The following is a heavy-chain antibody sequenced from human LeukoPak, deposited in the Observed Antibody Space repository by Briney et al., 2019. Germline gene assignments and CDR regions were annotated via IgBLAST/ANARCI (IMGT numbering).Heavy chain of an antibody. Sequence: SETLSLTCAVYGGSFTDFYWIWIRQPPGKGLEWIGELNHSGRPSYNSSLKSRVTTSLDTSKNQFSLKVTSVTAADTAVYYCASSTDYDFIGGLWAQGTLVTVSS. CDR1: GGSFTDFY. V-gene: IGHV4-34*01. D-gene: IGHD3-3*01. J-gene: IGHJ4*02. CDR2: LNHSGRP. CDR3: ASSTDYDFIGGL.